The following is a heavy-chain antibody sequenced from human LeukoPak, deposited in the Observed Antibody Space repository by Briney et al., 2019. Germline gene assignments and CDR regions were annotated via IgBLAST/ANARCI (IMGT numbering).Heavy chain of an antibody. CDR3: ATSLSSSWRHDAFDI. V-gene: IGHV3-23*01. CDR2: ISGSGGST. J-gene: IGHJ3*02. D-gene: IGHD6-13*01. Sequence: GGSLRLSCAASGFTFSSYAMSWVRQAPGNGLEWVSAISGSGGSTYYADSVKGRFTISRDNSKNTLYLQMNSLRAEDTAVYYCATSLSSSWRHDAFDIWGQGTMVTVSS. CDR1: GFTFSSYA.